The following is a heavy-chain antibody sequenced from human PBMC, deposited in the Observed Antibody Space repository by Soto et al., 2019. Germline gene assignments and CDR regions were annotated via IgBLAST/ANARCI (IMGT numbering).Heavy chain of an antibody. D-gene: IGHD2-2*01. CDR3: ARVVPGAEAWFGP. J-gene: IGHJ5*02. Sequence: SAKVSFKTSGYTFSNYGITWVRQAPGQPLEWLGWISLYSDGTNYAQKFQGRVSMTTDTSTTTAYMELRSLRSDDTAVYYCARVVPGAEAWFGPWGQGTLVTVSS. CDR1: GYTFSNYG. CDR2: ISLYSDGT. V-gene: IGHV1-18*01.